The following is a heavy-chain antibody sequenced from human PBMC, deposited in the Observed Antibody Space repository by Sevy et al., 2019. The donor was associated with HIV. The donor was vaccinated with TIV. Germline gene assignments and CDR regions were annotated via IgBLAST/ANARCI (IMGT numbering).Heavy chain of an antibody. CDR2: IWYDGSNK. V-gene: IGHV3-33*01. Sequence: GGSLRLSCAASGFTFSSYGMHWVRQAPGKGLEWVAVIWYDGSNKYYADSVKGRFTISRDNSKNTLYLQMNSLRAEDTAVYYCAREGPEGYYYDSSDYYGRAFDIWGQGTMVTVSS. J-gene: IGHJ3*02. CDR3: AREGPEGYYYDSSDYYGRAFDI. D-gene: IGHD3-22*01. CDR1: GFTFSSYG.